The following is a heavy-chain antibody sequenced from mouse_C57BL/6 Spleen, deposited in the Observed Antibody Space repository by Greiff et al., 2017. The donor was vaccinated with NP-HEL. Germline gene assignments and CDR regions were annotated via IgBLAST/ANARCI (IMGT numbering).Heavy chain of an antibody. CDR3: ARGFPSFDY. Sequence: VQLQQPGAELVMPGASVKLSCKASGYTFTSYWMHWVKQRPGQGLEWIGEIDPSDSYTNYNQKFKGKSTLTVDKSSSTAYMQLSSLTSEDSAVYYCARGFPSFDYWGQGTTLTVSS. CDR2: IDPSDSYT. CDR1: GYTFTSYW. V-gene: IGHV1-69*01. J-gene: IGHJ2*01.